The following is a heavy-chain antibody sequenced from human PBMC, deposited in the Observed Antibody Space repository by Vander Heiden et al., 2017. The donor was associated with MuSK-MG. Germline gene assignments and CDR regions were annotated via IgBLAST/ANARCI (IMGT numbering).Heavy chain of an antibody. CDR1: GGSLCGYY. CDR2: INHSGST. D-gene: IGHD6-13*01. J-gene: IGHJ5*02. CDR3: ARARNGAAAGYGRHHRFDP. V-gene: IGHV4-34*01. Sequence: QVQLQPWRAGPSKPSQTLSLTCAVYGGSLCGYYWSWIGQPPGKGLEWIGEINHSGSTNYSPSLKSRVTISVDTSKNQFSLKLSSGTAADTAVYYCARARNGAAAGYGRHHRFDPWGQGTLVTVSS.